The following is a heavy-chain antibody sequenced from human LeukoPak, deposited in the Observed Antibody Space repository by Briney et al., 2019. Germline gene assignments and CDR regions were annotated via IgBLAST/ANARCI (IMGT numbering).Heavy chain of an antibody. CDR3: ARVVWWRCDY. Sequence: GGSLRLSCEVSGFTFRTYWMHWVRQAPGKGLVWVSYINSDGTGTMYADSVKGRFTVSRDNAKNTLYLQMNSLRAEDTAVYYCARVVWWRCDYWGQGNLVTVSS. CDR2: INSDGTGT. J-gene: IGHJ4*02. D-gene: IGHD2-21*01. CDR1: GFTFRTYW. V-gene: IGHV3-74*03.